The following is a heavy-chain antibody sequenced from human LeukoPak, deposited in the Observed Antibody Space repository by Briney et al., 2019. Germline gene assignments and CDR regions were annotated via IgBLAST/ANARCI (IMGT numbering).Heavy chain of an antibody. J-gene: IGHJ5*02. Sequence: SETLSLTCAVYGGSFSGYYWSWIRQPPGKGLEWIGEINHSGSTNYNPSLKSRVTISVDTSKNQFSLKLSFVTAADTAVYYCTTYTSIVGAMKGWFDPWGQGTLVTVSS. CDR1: GGSFSGYY. CDR2: INHSGST. CDR3: TTYTSIVGAMKGWFDP. D-gene: IGHD1-26*01. V-gene: IGHV4-34*01.